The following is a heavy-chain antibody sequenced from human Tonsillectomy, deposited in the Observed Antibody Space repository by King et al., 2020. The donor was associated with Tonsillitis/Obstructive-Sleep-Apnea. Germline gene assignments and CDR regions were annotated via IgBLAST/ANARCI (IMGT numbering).Heavy chain of an antibody. V-gene: IGHV4-39*01. CDR1: GGSISSSSYY. D-gene: IGHD5-18*01. Sequence: LQLQESGPGLVKPSETLSLTCTVSGGSISSSSYYWGWIRQPPGKGLEWIGSIYYSGSTYYNPSLKSRVTISVDTSKNQFSLKLSPVTAADTAVYYCASGVLRGYSYGYGYWGQGTLVTVSS. J-gene: IGHJ4*02. CDR2: IYYSGST. CDR3: ASGVLRGYSYGYGY.